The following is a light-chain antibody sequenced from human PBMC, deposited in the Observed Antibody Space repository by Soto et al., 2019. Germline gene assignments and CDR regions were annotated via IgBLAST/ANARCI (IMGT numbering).Light chain of an antibody. Sequence: QSVLTQPPSASGTPGQRVTLSCSGSSSNIGSNTVNWYQQRPGTAPKLLIYNNNQRPSGVPDRFSGSKSGTSASLAISGLQSEDEADYYCAAWDDSLNGLVFGTGTKLTVL. CDR1: SSNIGSNT. V-gene: IGLV1-44*01. CDR3: AAWDDSLNGLV. J-gene: IGLJ1*01. CDR2: NNN.